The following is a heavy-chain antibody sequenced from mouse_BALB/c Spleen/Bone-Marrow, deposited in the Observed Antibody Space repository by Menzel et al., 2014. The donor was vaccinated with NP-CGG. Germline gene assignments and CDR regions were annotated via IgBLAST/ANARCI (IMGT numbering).Heavy chain of an antibody. D-gene: IGHD2-1*01. Sequence: QLQQSGPALVKPGASVKVSCKASGYAFTSYNMYWVKQSHGKSLEWIGYIDPYNGGTNYYQKFKDKATLTVDKSSSTAYMHLNSLTSEDSAVYYCASYGNYGWFAYWGQGTLVTVSA. CDR1: GYAFTSYN. CDR3: ASYGNYGWFAY. CDR2: IDPYNGGT. J-gene: IGHJ3*01. V-gene: IGHV1S135*01.